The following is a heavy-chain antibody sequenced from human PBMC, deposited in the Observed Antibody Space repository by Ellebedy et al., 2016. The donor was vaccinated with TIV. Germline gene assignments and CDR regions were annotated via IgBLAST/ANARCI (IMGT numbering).Heavy chain of an antibody. CDR3: ARRVAGKASFDY. D-gene: IGHD6-19*01. CDR1: GFTFSAYG. J-gene: IGHJ4*02. Sequence: PGGSLRLSCAASGFTFSAYGLHWVRQAPGKGLEWVSIISANGGTTYYADSVKGRFTISRDNSKNTLFLQMNSLRAEDTAVYYCARRVAGKASFDYWGQGTLVTVSS. CDR2: ISANGGTT. V-gene: IGHV3-23*01.